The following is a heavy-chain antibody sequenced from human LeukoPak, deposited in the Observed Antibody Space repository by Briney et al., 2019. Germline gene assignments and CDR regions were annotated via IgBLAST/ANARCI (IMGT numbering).Heavy chain of an antibody. CDR1: GGSFSGYY. CDR3: ARGQGGYCSGGSCYSKRAQYNWFDP. CDR2: INHSGRT. D-gene: IGHD2-15*01. Sequence: SETLSLTCAVYGGSFSGYYWSWIRQPPGKGLEWIGEINHSGRTNYNPSLKSRVTISVDTSKNQFSLKLSSVTAADTAVYYCARGQGGYCSGGSCYSKRAQYNWFDPWGQGTLVTVSS. J-gene: IGHJ5*02. V-gene: IGHV4-34*01.